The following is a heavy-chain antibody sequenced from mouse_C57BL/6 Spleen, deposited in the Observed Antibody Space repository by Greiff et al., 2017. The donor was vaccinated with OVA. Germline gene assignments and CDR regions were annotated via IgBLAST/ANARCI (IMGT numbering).Heavy chain of an antibody. Sequence: VQLQQPGAELVKPGASVKLSCKASGYTFTSYWMHWVKQRPGQGLEWIGKIHPNSGSTNYNEKFKSKATLTVDKSSRTAYMQLSSLTSTDSAVDYWAKGAAQATPMDYWGQGTSVTVSS. CDR3: AKGAAQATPMDY. V-gene: IGHV1-64*01. CDR2: IHPNSGST. J-gene: IGHJ4*01. D-gene: IGHD3-2*02. CDR1: GYTFTSYW.